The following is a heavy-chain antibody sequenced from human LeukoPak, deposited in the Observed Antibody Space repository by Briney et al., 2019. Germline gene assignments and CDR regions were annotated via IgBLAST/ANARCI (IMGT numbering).Heavy chain of an antibody. D-gene: IGHD5-18*01. CDR2: ISGSGGST. Sequence: GGSLRLSCAASGFTFSSYGMSWVRQAPGKGLEWVSAISGSGGSTYYADSVKGRFTISRDNSKDTLYLQMNSLRAEDTAVYYCAKGDRGYSYEIDYWGQGTLVTVSS. V-gene: IGHV3-23*01. CDR1: GFTFSSYG. J-gene: IGHJ4*02. CDR3: AKGDRGYSYEIDY.